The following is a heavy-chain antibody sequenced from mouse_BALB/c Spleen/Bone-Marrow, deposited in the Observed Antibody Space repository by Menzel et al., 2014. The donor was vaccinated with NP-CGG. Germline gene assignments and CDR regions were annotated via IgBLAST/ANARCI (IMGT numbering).Heavy chain of an antibody. CDR2: ILPGSGNT. CDR1: GYTFSSYW. CDR3: AREDITTVVEMDY. Sequence: VQLQQSGAELMKPGASVKISCKATGYTFSSYWIEWVKQRPGHGLEWIGEILPGSGNTNYNEKFKGKATFTADTSSNTDYMQLSSLTSEDSAVYYCAREDITTVVEMDYWGQGTSVTVSS. V-gene: IGHV1-9*01. D-gene: IGHD1-1*01. J-gene: IGHJ4*01.